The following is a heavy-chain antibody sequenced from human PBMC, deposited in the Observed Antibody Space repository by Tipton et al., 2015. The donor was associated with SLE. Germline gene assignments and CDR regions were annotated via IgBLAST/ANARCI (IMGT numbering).Heavy chain of an antibody. CDR3: ARDRHDVVVVTDAFDI. CDR1: GYSITSGYY. Sequence: GLVKPSETLSLMCTVSGYSITSGYYWGWIRQPPGQGLEWIGNIFHSGSTYYNPSLKSRVTISLDTSKNQFSLKLSSVTAADTAVYYCARDRHDVVVVTDAFDIWGQGTMVTVSS. J-gene: IGHJ3*02. D-gene: IGHD2-15*01. V-gene: IGHV4-38-2*02. CDR2: IFHSGST.